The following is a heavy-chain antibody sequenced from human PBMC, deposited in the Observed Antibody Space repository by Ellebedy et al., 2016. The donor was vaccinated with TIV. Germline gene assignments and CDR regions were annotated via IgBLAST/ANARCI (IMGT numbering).Heavy chain of an antibody. J-gene: IGHJ4*02. CDR1: GGSISSSNW. CDR3: ARELVAGRVFDY. V-gene: IGHV4-4*02. CDR2: IYHSWST. Sequence: MPSETLSLTCGVSGGSISSSNWWSWVRQPPGKGLEWIGEIYHSWSTNYNPSLKSRVTISVDKSKNQFSLKLSSVTAADTAVYYCARELVAGRVFDYWGQGTLVTVSS. D-gene: IGHD6-19*01.